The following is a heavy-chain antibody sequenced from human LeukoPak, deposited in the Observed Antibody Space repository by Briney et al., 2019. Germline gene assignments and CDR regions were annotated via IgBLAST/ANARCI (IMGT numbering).Heavy chain of an antibody. CDR1: GGSISSYY. Sequence: PSETLSLTCTVSGGSISSYYWSWIRQPAGKGLEWIGRIYTSGSTNYNPSLKSRVTMSVDTSKNQFSLKLSSVAAADTAVYYCARAPAAGGYDYYFDYWGQGTLVTVSS. CDR2: IYTSGST. CDR3: ARAPAAGGYDYYFDY. D-gene: IGHD5-12*01. J-gene: IGHJ4*02. V-gene: IGHV4-4*07.